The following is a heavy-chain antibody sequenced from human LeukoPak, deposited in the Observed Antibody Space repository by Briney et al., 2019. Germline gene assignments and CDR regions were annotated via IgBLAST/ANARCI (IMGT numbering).Heavy chain of an antibody. D-gene: IGHD3-10*01. CDR3: ANLGEQPSDNWFDP. Sequence: GGSLRLSCAASGFTFSSYSMNWVRQAPGKGLEWVSAISGSGGSTYYADSVKGRFTISRDNSKNTLYLQMNSLRAEDTAVYYCANLGEQPSDNWFDPWGQGTLVTVSS. J-gene: IGHJ5*02. V-gene: IGHV3-23*01. CDR1: GFTFSSYS. CDR2: ISGSGGST.